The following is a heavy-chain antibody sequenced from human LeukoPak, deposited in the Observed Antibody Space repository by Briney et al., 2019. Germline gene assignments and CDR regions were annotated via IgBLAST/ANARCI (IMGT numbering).Heavy chain of an antibody. J-gene: IGHJ3*02. D-gene: IGHD6-19*01. CDR3: AKELTERWLIDAFDI. CDR1: GFMFSSYA. V-gene: IGHV3-23*01. CDR2: ISHSGSI. Sequence: PGGSLRLSCAASGFMFSSYAMNWVRQAPGKGLEWVSSISHSGSISYADSVKGRFTISRDNSKNTLYLEMSSLRAEDTAIYYCAKELTERWLIDAFDIWGQGTVVTVSS.